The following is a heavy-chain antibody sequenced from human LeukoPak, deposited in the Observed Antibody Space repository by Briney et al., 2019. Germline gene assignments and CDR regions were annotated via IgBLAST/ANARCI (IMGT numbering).Heavy chain of an antibody. CDR3: AKRGIVIRGILVIGYYQEAYHYDY. V-gene: IGHV3-23*01. J-gene: IGHJ4*02. CDR1: GISLSNYA. CDR2: ISERGGST. Sequence: GGSLRLSCVVSGISLSNYAMSWVRQAPGKGLEWVSYISERGGSTAYADSVKGRFTISRDNSLNTLYLQMSSLRAEDTAVYFCAKRGIVIRGILVIGYYQEAYHYDYWGQGVLVTVSS. D-gene: IGHD3-10*01.